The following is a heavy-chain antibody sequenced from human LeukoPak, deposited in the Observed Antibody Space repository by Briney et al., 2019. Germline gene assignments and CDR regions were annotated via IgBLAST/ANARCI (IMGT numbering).Heavy chain of an antibody. CDR2: INPNSGGT. V-gene: IGHV1-2*02. CDR1: GYTFTGYY. CDR3: ARVADSSSWYGGGSDY. J-gene: IGHJ4*02. D-gene: IGHD6-13*01. Sequence: ASVKVSCKASGYTFTGYYMHWVRQAPGQGLEWMGWINPNSGGTNYAQKFQGRVTMTRDTSISTAHMELSRLRSDDTAVYYCARVADSSSWYGGGSDYWGQGTLVTVSS.